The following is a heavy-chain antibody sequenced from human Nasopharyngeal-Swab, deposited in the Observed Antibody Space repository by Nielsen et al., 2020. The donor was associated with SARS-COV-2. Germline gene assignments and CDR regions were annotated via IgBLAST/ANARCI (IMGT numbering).Heavy chain of an antibody. V-gene: IGHV1-46*01. CDR3: ARATTIFGHVPGFDY. CDR1: GYTFTSYY. J-gene: IGHJ4*02. CDR2: INPSGGST. Sequence: ASVKVSCKASGYTFTSYYMHWVRQAPGQGLEWMGIINPSGGSTSYAQKFQGRVTMTRDTSTSTVYMELSSLRSEDTAVYYCARATTIFGHVPGFDYWGQGTLVTVSS. D-gene: IGHD3-3*01.